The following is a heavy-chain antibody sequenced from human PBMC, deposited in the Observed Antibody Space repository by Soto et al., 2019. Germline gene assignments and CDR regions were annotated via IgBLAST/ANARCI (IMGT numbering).Heavy chain of an antibody. CDR3: AASDFWSPRPGY. V-gene: IGHV1-58*01. CDR2: IVVGSGNT. D-gene: IGHD3-3*01. CDR1: GFTFTSSA. Sequence: GASVKVSFKASGFTFTSSAVQWVRQARGQRLEWIGWIVVGSGNTNYAQKFQERVTITRDMSTSTAYMELSSLRSEDTAVYYCAASDFWSPRPGYWGQGTLVTVSS. J-gene: IGHJ4*02.